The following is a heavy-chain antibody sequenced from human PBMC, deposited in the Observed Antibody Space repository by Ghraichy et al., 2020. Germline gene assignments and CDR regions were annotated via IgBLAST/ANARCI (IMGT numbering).Heavy chain of an antibody. D-gene: IGHD1-14*01. CDR2: INHSGST. Sequence: SETLSLTCAVYGGSFSGYYWSWIRQPPGKGLEWIGEINHSGSTNYNPSLKSRVTISVDTSKNQFSLKLSSVTAADTAVYYCARGGKGSRSGQYYYYYGMDVWGQGTTVTVSS. CDR1: GGSFSGYY. CDR3: ARGGKGSRSGQYYYYYGMDV. V-gene: IGHV4-34*01. J-gene: IGHJ6*02.